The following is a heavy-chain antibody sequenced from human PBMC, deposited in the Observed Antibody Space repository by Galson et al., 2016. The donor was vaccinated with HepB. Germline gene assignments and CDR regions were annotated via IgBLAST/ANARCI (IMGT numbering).Heavy chain of an antibody. V-gene: IGHV3-53*01. CDR3: ARNMYGAATNYIGDVFDI. J-gene: IGHJ3*02. D-gene: IGHD3-10*01. CDR2: LYRDGRT. Sequence: SLRLSCAVSGLTVSGDYMSWVRQAPGKGLGWVSVLYRDGRTYYADSVEGRLTISRDNSRNTLYLQMNSLRAEDTAMYYCARNMYGAATNYIGDVFDIWGQGTMVTVSS. CDR1: GLTVSGDY.